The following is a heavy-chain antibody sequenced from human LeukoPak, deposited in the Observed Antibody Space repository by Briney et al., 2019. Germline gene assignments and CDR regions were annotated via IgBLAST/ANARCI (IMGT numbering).Heavy chain of an antibody. CDR2: TNTDGSST. V-gene: IGHV3-74*01. Sequence: GGSLRLSCEASGFTFSHYLMHWVRQAPGKGLVWVSRTNTDGSSTSYVDSVKGRFTISRDNANNTMYLQMNSLRAEDTAMYYCVPTDSSGLDWGQGTLVTVSS. CDR3: VPTDSSGLD. D-gene: IGHD3-22*01. J-gene: IGHJ4*02. CDR1: GFTFSHYL.